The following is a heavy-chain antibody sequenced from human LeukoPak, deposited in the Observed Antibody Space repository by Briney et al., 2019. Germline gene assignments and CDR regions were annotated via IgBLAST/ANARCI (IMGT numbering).Heavy chain of an antibody. CDR1: GGSISSGSFY. CDR2: IYTSGST. V-gene: IGHV4-61*02. D-gene: IGHD4-23*01. J-gene: IGHJ4*02. CDR3: ARVNMGELL. Sequence: SETLSLTCTVSGGSISSGSFYWTWIRQPAGTGLEWIGRIYTSGSTNYNPSLKSRVTISVDTSKNQFSPKLSSVTAADTAVYYCARVNMGELLWGQGTLVTVSS.